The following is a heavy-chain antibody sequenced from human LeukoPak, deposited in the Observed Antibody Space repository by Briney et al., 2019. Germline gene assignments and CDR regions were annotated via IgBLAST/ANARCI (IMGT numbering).Heavy chain of an antibody. CDR1: GFTFSSYW. J-gene: IGHJ4*02. V-gene: IGHV3-7*04. CDR3: VRDPYSGYDPNFDY. Sequence: GGSLRLSCAASGFTFSSYWMSWVRQAPGKGLEWVANIKQDGSEKNYVDSVKGRFTISRDNAKNSLYLQMNSLRVEDTAVYYCVRDPYSGYDPNFDYWGQGTLVTVSS. CDR2: IKQDGSEK. D-gene: IGHD5-12*01.